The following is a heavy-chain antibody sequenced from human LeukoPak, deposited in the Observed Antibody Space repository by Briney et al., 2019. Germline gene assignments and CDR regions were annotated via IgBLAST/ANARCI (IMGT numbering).Heavy chain of an antibody. CDR3: ARAPGSSVSIAARPYYFDY. V-gene: IGHV3-23*01. Sequence: GGSLRLSCAASGFTFSSYAMSWVRQAPGKGLEWVSVINGAGGATYYADSVKGRFAISRDNSKNTLYLQINSLTAGDTAVYYCARAPGSSVSIAARPYYFDYWGQGALVTVSS. CDR1: GFTFSSYA. CDR2: INGAGGAT. D-gene: IGHD6-6*01. J-gene: IGHJ4*02.